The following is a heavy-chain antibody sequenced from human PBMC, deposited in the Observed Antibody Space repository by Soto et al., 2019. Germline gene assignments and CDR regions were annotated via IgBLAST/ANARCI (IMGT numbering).Heavy chain of an antibody. CDR2: AYNSGST. V-gene: IGHV4-59*01. CDR1: GGSISSNY. J-gene: IGHJ4*02. Sequence: SETLSLTCTVSGGSISSNYWTWIRQPPGKGLEWIGYAYNSGSTNYNPSLKSRVTISEDTSKSQFSLKVNSMTAADTAVYYCARYRREAVAGYTLDNWGQGILVTVSS. D-gene: IGHD6-13*01. CDR3: ARYRREAVAGYTLDN.